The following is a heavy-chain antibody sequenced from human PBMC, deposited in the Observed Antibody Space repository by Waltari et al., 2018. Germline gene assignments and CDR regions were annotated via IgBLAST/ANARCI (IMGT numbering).Heavy chain of an antibody. V-gene: IGHV4-38-2*01. CDR3: ARATGGFDY. D-gene: IGHD7-27*01. CDR1: GYSISSGYY. J-gene: IGHJ4*02. CDR2: IYHSGST. Sequence: QVQLQESGPGLVKPSETLSLTCAVSGYSISSGYYWGWIRQPPGKGLEWIGSIYHSGSTYSIPSLNSRVTISVDPSKIQFSLKLSSVTAADTAVYYCARATGGFDYWGQGTLVTVSS.